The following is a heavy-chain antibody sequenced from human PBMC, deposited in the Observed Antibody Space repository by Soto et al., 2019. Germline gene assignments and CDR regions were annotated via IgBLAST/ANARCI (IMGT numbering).Heavy chain of an antibody. V-gene: IGHV3-48*01. J-gene: IGHJ4*02. CDR3: ARDQGNNWDLDY. D-gene: IGHD1-20*01. Sequence: GGSLRLSCAASGFTFSTYSMNWVRQAPGKGLEWVSYISKSSSTILYADSVKGRFTISRDNAKNSLYLQMNSLRVEDTAVYYCARDQGNNWDLDYWGQGTQVTVSS. CDR1: GFTFSTYS. CDR2: ISKSSSTI.